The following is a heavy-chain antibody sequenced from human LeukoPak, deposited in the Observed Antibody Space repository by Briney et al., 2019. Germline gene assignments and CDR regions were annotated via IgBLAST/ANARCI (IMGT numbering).Heavy chain of an antibody. CDR1: GYTFIGYY. D-gene: IGHD6-13*01. Sequence: GASVKVSCKASGYTFIGYYMHWVRQAPGQGLEWMGWINPDSGATNSAQKFQGRATMTRDTSISTAYMELSRLRSDDTAVYYCARGSDSSSWYFPSDYWGQGTLVTVSS. J-gene: IGHJ4*02. CDR2: INPDSGAT. V-gene: IGHV1-2*02. CDR3: ARGSDSSSWYFPSDY.